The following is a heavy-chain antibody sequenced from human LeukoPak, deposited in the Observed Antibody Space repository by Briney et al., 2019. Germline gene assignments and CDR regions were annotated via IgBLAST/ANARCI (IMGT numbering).Heavy chain of an antibody. J-gene: IGHJ4*02. CDR2: IKQDGSEK. D-gene: IGHD5-24*01. CDR3: AREMATLYGDYFDY. Sequence: GGSLRLSCAASGFTFSSYWMSWVRQAPGKGGEWVANIKQDGSEKYYVDSVKRRFTISRDNAKNSLYLQMNSLRAEDTAVYYCAREMATLYGDYFDYWGQGTLVTVSS. CDR1: GFTFSSYW. V-gene: IGHV3-7*01.